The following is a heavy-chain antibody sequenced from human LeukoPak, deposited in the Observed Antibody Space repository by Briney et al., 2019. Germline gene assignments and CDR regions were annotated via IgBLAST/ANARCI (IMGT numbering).Heavy chain of an antibody. D-gene: IGHD3-9*01. CDR3: EKAAYDILTGGVNYYYYGMTS. CDR1: GGSISSYY. V-gene: IGHV4-59*01. Sequence: SETLSLTCTGSGGSISSYYWSWIRQPPGNRLEWIGYIYYSGSTNYNPSLKSRVTISVDTSKNQFSLKLSSVTAADTVFYYREKAAYDILTGGVNYYYYGMTSGAKGPRSPSP. CDR2: IYYSGST. J-gene: IGHJ6*02.